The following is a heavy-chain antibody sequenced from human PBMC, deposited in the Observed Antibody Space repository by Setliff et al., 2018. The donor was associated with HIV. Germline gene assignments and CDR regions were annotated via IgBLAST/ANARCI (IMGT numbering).Heavy chain of an antibody. J-gene: IGHJ4*02. V-gene: IGHV2-5*02. CDR1: GGSASNSRYY. D-gene: IGHD3-10*01. Sequence: TLSLTCTVSGGSASNSRYYWAWIRQPPGKALEWLALIYWDDDKHYTPSLKSRLTITKDTSKNQVVLTMTNMDPVDTAMYYCAHRYGSGSPFDYWGQGTLVTVSS. CDR2: IYWDDDK. CDR3: AHRYGSGSPFDY.